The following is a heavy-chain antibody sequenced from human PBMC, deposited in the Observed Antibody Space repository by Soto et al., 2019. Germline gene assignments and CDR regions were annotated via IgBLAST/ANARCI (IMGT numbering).Heavy chain of an antibody. J-gene: IGHJ6*02. CDR3: ARDLDPITIFGVVIPGSPGYYYYGMDV. D-gene: IGHD3-3*01. CDR1: GFTFSSYA. V-gene: IGHV3-30-3*01. Sequence: LRLSCAASGFTFSSYAMHWVRQAPGKGLEWVAVISYDGSNKYYADSVKGRFTISRDNSKNTLYLQMNSLRAEDTAVYYCARDLDPITIFGVVIPGSPGYYYYGMDVWGQGTTVTVSS. CDR2: ISYDGSNK.